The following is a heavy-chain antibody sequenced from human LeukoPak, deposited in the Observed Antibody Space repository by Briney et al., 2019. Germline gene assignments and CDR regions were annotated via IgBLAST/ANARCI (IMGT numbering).Heavy chain of an antibody. CDR3: ASGTGPPDY. Sequence: GGSLRLSCAASGFTFSNYNINWVRQAPGKGLEWVSSISSSSSYIYYADSVKGRFIISRDNAKNSLYLQMNSLRAEDTAVYYCASGTGPPDYWGQGTLVTVSS. J-gene: IGHJ4*02. V-gene: IGHV3-21*04. CDR2: ISSSSSYI. CDR1: GFTFSNYN.